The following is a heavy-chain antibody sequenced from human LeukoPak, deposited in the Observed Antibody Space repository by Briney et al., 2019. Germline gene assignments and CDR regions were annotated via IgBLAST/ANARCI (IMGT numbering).Heavy chain of an antibody. D-gene: IGHD6-6*01. Sequence: ASVTLSFNASGYTFTSYGISWVRHAPGQGLEWMGWISAYNGNTNNAHKLPGRVTMTTYTSTSTAYMVLRRLSSDATAVYNCSWLEYSSPYFDYWGQGTLVTVSS. CDR2: ISAYNGNT. V-gene: IGHV1-18*04. J-gene: IGHJ4*02. CDR1: GYTFTSYG. CDR3: SWLEYSSPYFDY.